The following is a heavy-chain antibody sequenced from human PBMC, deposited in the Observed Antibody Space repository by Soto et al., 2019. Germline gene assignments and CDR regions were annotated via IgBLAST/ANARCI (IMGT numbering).Heavy chain of an antibody. CDR2: IKSKTDSGTI. CDR1: GSTFIRAW. D-gene: IGHD2-8*01. CDR3: TTDTKCGNGVCYPYYYGMDV. Sequence: GGSLRLSCAASGSTFIRAWMSWVRQAPGKGLEWVGRIKSKTDSGTIDYAAPVKGRFTISRDDSKNTVYLQMNGLKTEDAAVYYCTTDTKCGNGVCYPYYYGMDVWGQGTTVTVSS. V-gene: IGHV3-15*01. J-gene: IGHJ6*02.